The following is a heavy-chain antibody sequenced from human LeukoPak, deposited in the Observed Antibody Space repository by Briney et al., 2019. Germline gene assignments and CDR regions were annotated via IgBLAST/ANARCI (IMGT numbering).Heavy chain of an antibody. J-gene: IGHJ3*02. V-gene: IGHV3-48*03. Sequence: GGSLRLSCAASGFTFSSHEMNWVRQAPGKGPEWISHISNGATTIYYADSVKGRFTISRDNAKNSLYLQMNSLRAEDTAVYYCARGGYCSSTICYPRNAFDMWGQGTVVTVSS. CDR3: ARGGYCSSTICYPRNAFDM. CDR2: ISNGATTI. D-gene: IGHD2-2*01. CDR1: GFTFSSHE.